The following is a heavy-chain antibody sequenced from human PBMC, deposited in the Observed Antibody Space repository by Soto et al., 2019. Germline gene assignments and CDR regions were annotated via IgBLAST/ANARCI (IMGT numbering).Heavy chain of an antibody. Sequence: QVQLVESGGGVVQPGRSLRLSCAASGFTFSSYGMHWVRQAPGKGLEWVAVISYDGSNKYYADSVKGRFTISRDNSKNTLYQQRTSQVPESGAVYSCPKRVPTGRMLPHTPAYWAQVALVT. J-gene: IGHJ4*02. CDR3: PKRVPTGRMLPHTPAY. D-gene: IGHD2-15*01. CDR2: ISYDGSNK. V-gene: IGHV3-30*18. CDR1: GFTFSSYG.